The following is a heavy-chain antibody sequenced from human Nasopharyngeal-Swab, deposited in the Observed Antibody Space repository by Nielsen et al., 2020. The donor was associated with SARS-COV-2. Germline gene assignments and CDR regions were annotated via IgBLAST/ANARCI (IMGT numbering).Heavy chain of an antibody. CDR1: GYSFTSYW. V-gene: IGHV5-51*01. CDR2: IYPGDSDT. J-gene: IGHJ6*02. Sequence: GESLKISCKGSGYSFTSYWIGWVRQMLGKGLEWMGIIYPGDSDTRYSPSFQGQVTISADKSISTAYLQWSSLKASDTAMYYCARPQNYGYYGMDVWGQGTTVTVSS. CDR3: ARPQNYGYYGMDV.